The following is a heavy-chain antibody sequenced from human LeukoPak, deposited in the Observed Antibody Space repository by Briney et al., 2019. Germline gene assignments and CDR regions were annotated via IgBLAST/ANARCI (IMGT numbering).Heavy chain of an antibody. D-gene: IGHD2-2*01. CDR1: GYSFTSYW. CDR3: ARGRDIVVVPAANWFDP. CDR2: IYPGDSDT. J-gene: IGHJ5*02. Sequence: GESLKISCKGSGYSFTSYWIGWVRQMPGKGLEWMGIIYPGDSDTRYSPSFQGQVTISADKSISTAYLQWSSLKASDTAMYYCARGRDIVVVPAANWFDPWGQGTLVTGSS. V-gene: IGHV5-51*01.